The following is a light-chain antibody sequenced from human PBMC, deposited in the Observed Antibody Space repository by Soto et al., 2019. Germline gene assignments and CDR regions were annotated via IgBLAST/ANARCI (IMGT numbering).Light chain of an antibody. CDR1: QTVNSIY. CDR2: GAS. Sequence: EIVLTQSPGTLSLYRGERATLSCRASQTVNSIYFAWYQRKPGQAPRLLIYGASNRATGIPGRFSGSGSGTDFPRTISRLEAEHFRVYYCQQYDTSPRTSGQGTKGEIK. J-gene: IGKJ1*01. V-gene: IGKV3-20*01. CDR3: QQYDTSPRT.